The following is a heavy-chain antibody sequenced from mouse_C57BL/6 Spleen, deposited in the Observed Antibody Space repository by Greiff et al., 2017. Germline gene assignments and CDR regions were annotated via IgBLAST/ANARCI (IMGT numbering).Heavy chain of an antibody. Sequence: HVQLKQPVAELVRPGSSVKLSCKASGYTFTSSWMHWVKQRPIQGLEWIGNIDPSDSETHYNQKFKVKATLTVDKSSSTAYMQLSSLTSEDSAVYYCSRSHYGSSYEDFDVWGTGTTVTVSS. V-gene: IGHV1-52*01. CDR2: IDPSDSET. CDR3: SRSHYGSSYEDFDV. J-gene: IGHJ1*03. CDR1: GYTFTSSW. D-gene: IGHD1-1*01.